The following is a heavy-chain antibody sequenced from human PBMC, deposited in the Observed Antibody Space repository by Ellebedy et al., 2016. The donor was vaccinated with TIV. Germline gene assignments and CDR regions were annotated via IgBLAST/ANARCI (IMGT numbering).Heavy chain of an antibody. CDR3: AREGYSGAVDS. J-gene: IGHJ4*02. Sequence: YADAVRGRFTISRDNAKNTLYLQMNSLRAEDTAVYYCAREGYSGAVDSWGQGTLVTVSS. V-gene: IGHV3-74*01. D-gene: IGHD4-17*01.